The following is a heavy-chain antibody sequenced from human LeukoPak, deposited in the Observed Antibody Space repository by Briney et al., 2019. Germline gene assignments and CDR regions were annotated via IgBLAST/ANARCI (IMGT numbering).Heavy chain of an antibody. Sequence: SVKVSCKASGGTFSSYTISWVRQAPGQGLEWMGRIIPILGIANYAQKFQGGVTITADKSTSTAYMELSSLRSEDTAVYYCARDEGGTYCSSTSCYFDPWGQGTLVTVSS. J-gene: IGHJ5*02. D-gene: IGHD2-2*01. CDR2: IIPILGIA. CDR1: GGTFSSYT. CDR3: ARDEGGTYCSSTSCYFDP. V-gene: IGHV1-69*04.